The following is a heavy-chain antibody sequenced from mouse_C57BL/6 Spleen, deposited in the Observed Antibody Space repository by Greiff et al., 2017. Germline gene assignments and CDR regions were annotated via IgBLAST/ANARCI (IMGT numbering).Heavy chain of an antibody. CDR1: GYTFTDYN. J-gene: IGHJ3*01. V-gene: IGHV1-18*01. CDR3: ASGRLGFAY. D-gene: IGHD2-4*01. CDR2: TKPNNGGT. Sequence: EVQLQQSGPELVKPGASVKIPCKATGYTFTDYNMDWVKQSHGKSLEWIGDTKPNNGGTIYNQKFKGKATLTVDQSSSTAYTELRSLTSEETAVYYCASGRLGFAYWGQGTLVTVSA.